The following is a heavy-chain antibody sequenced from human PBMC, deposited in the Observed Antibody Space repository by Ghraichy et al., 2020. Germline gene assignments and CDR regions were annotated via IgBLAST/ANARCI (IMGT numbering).Heavy chain of an antibody. J-gene: IGHJ5*02. V-gene: IGHV4-39*01. CDR1: GGSISSSSYY. D-gene: IGHD3-3*01. CDR3: ARQNSINYDFWSGYFPRWFDP. Sequence: SETLSLTCTVSGGSISSSSYYWGWIRQPPGKGLEWIGSIYYSGSTYYNPSLKSRVTISVDTSKNQFSLKLSSVTAADTAVYYCARQNSINYDFWSGYFPRWFDPWGQGTLVTVSS. CDR2: IYYSGST.